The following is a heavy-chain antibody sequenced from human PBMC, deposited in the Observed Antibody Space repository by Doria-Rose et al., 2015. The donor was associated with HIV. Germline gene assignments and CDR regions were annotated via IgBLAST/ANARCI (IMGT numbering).Heavy chain of an antibody. Sequence: SGPVLVKPTETLTLTCTVSGVSLSSPGMGVSWIRQPPGKALEWLANILSDDERSYKTSLKSRLTISRGTSKSRVVLTMTDMDPVDTATYYCARIKSSRWYHKYYFDFWGQGTLVIVSA. CDR2: ILSDDER. CDR3: ARIKSSRWYHKYYFDF. V-gene: IGHV2-26*01. D-gene: IGHD6-13*01. J-gene: IGHJ4*02. CDR1: GVSLSSPGMG.